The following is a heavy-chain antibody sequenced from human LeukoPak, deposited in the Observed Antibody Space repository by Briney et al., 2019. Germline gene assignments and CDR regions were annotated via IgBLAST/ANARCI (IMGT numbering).Heavy chain of an antibody. J-gene: IGHJ5*02. Sequence: GGSLRLSCAASGFTFSNAWMSWVRQAPGKGLEWVGRIKSKTDGGTTDYAAPVKGRFTISRDDSKNTLYLQMNSLKTEDTAVYYCTTDLLRRDGGAPWGQGTLVTVSS. CDR1: GFTFSNAW. V-gene: IGHV3-15*01. CDR3: TTDLLRRDGGAP. CDR2: IKSKTDGGTT. D-gene: IGHD4-23*01.